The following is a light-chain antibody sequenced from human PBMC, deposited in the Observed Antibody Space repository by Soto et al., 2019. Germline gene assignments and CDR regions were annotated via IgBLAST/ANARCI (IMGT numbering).Light chain of an antibody. Sequence: ERVLTPSPAASSKSQGERATLSCRASQSVSSYLAWYQQKPGQAPRLLISHASNRATGIPARFGGSGSGTDFTLTISILEPEDFAVYFCQQRSNLITCGQGTRLEIK. CDR1: QSVSSY. J-gene: IGKJ5*01. CDR3: QQRSNLIT. V-gene: IGKV3-11*01. CDR2: HAS.